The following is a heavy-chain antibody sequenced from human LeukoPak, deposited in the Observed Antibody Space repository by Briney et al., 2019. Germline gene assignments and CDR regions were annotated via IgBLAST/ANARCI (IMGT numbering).Heavy chain of an antibody. V-gene: IGHV3-30-3*01. Sequence: GGSLRVSSVEPVFSSCSYAMHGGREAPGEGLEWVAVISYDGSNKYYADSVKGRIITTNNNINNPIYLQMNSLRAEAAAVYYCARDDSYGYDYWGQGTLVTVSS. D-gene: IGHD5-18*01. CDR3: ARDDSYGYDY. J-gene: IGHJ4*02. CDR1: VFSSCSYA. CDR2: ISYDGSNK.